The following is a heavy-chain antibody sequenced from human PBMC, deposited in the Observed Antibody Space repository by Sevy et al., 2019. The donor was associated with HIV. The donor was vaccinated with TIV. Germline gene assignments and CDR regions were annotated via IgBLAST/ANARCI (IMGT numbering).Heavy chain of an antibody. D-gene: IGHD6-19*01. Sequence: GGSLRLSCAASGFTFSSYWMHWVRQAPGKGLVWVSRVNSDGSYTSYADSVKGRFTISRDNAKNTLYLQMNSLRAEDTAVYYCARDRSGWWLYYWGQGTLVTVSS. V-gene: IGHV3-74*01. J-gene: IGHJ4*02. CDR2: VNSDGSYT. CDR1: GFTFSSYW. CDR3: ARDRSGWWLYY.